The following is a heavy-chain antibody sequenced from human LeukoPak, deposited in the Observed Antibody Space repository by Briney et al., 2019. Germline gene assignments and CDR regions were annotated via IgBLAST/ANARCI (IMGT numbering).Heavy chain of an antibody. CDR2: INHSGST. CDR3: ARALGTRFDY. J-gene: IGHJ4*02. Sequence: SETLSLTCTVYGGSFSGYYWSWIRQPPEKGLEWIGEINHSGSTNYNPSLKSRVTISVDTSKNQFSLKLSSVTAADTAVYYCARALGTRFDYWGQGTLVTVSS. CDR1: GGSFSGYY. V-gene: IGHV4-34*01. D-gene: IGHD7-27*01.